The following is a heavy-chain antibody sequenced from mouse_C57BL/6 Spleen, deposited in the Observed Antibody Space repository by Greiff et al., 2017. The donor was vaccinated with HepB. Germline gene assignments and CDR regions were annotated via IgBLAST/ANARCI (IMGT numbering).Heavy chain of an antibody. V-gene: IGHV1-64*01. D-gene: IGHD1-1*01. Sequence: VQLQQPGAELVKPGASVKLSCKASGYTFTSYWMHWVKQRPGQGLEWIGMIHPNSGSTNYNEKFKSKATLTVDKSSSTAYMQLSSLTSEDSAVYYCARHGGSSPAWFAYWGQGTLVTVSA. CDR1: GYTFTSYW. J-gene: IGHJ3*01. CDR3: ARHGGSSPAWFAY. CDR2: IHPNSGST.